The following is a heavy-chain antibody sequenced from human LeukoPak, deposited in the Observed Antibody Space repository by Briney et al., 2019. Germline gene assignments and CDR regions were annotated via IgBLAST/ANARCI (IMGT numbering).Heavy chain of an antibody. CDR1: GGSISSGGYY. D-gene: IGHD3-10*01. CDR3: ARTRRITMVRGGILFDP. Sequence: PSETLSLTCTVSGGSISSGGYYWRWVRQHPGKGLEWIGYIYYSGSTYYNPSLKSRLTISVDTSKNQFSLKLRSVTAAATAVYYSARTRRITMVRGGILFDPWGQGTLVTVSS. V-gene: IGHV4-31*03. CDR2: IYYSGST. J-gene: IGHJ5*02.